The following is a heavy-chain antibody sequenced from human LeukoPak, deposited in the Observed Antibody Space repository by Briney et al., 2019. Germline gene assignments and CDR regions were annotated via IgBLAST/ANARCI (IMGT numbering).Heavy chain of an antibody. D-gene: IGHD2-2*01. CDR2: ISGSGGST. Sequence: GGSLRLSCAASGFTFSSYAMSWVRQAPGKGLEWVSAISGSGGSTYYADSVKGRFTISRDNSKNTLYLQMNCLRAEDTAVYYCAKGSVVPAARRVYYYYYGMDVWGQGTTVTVSS. V-gene: IGHV3-23*01. CDR1: GFTFSSYA. J-gene: IGHJ6*02. CDR3: AKGSVVPAARRVYYYYYGMDV.